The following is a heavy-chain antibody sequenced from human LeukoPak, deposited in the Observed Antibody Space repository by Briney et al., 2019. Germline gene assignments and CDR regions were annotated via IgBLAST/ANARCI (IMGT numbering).Heavy chain of an antibody. J-gene: IGHJ6*03. D-gene: IGHD3-22*01. CDR3: ARVHDSSGYYYYYYYMDV. CDR1: GGSISSYY. Sequence: PSETLSLTCTVSGGSISSYYWSWIRQPPGKGLEWIGYIYYSGSTSYNPSLKSRVTISEDTSKNQFSLKLSSVTAADTAVYYCARVHDSSGYYYYYYYMDVWGKGTTVTVSS. V-gene: IGHV4-59*01. CDR2: IYYSGST.